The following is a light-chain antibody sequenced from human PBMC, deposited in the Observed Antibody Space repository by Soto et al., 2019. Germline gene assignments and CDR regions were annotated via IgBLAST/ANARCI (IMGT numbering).Light chain of an antibody. V-gene: IGLV1-40*01. CDR2: DDS. CDR3: QSYDNSLRGSV. CDR1: SSNIGARYD. Sequence: QSVLTQPPSVSGSPGQRVTISCTGSSSNIGARYDVHWYQQLPGTAPKLLIFDDSIRPSGVPDRFSASTSGTSAFLAITGLQAEDEADSYCQSYDNSLRGSVFGGGTQLTVL. J-gene: IGLJ3*02.